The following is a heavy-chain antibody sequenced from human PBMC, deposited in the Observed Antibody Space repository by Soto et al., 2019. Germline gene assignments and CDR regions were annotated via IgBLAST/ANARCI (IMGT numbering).Heavy chain of an antibody. D-gene: IGHD3-10*01. V-gene: IGHV4-39*01. J-gene: IGHJ6*02. CDR2: IYYSGST. CDR3: ARHVGPGKYYYYQNYYYYYGMDV. Sequence: SETLSLTCTVSGGSISSGSYYWGWIRQPPGKGLEWIGSIYYSGSTYYNPSLKSRVTISVDTSKNQFSLKLSSVTAADTAVYYCARHVGPGKYYYYQNYYYYYGMDVWGQGTSVT. CDR1: GGSISSGSYY.